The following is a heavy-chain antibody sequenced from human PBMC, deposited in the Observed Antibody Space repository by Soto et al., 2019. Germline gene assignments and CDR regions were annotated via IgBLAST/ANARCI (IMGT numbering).Heavy chain of an antibody. Sequence: SETPSLTCTVSGGSISSYYWSWIRQPPGKGLEWIGYIYYSGSTNYNPSLKSRVTISVDTSKNQFSLKLSSVTAADTAVYYCARSPRSKSPRFDPWGQGTLVTVSS. V-gene: IGHV4-59*01. CDR1: GGSISSYY. CDR3: ARSPRSKSPRFDP. J-gene: IGHJ5*02. CDR2: IYYSGST.